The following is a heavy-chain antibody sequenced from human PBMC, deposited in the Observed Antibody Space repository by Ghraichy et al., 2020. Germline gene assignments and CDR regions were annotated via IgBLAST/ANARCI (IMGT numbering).Heavy chain of an antibody. Sequence: GGSLRLTCAASGFTFSGYWMSWVRQGPGKGLEWVANIKQDGIEKFYVDSVKGRFTISRDNAKNSLYRQMDSLIAEDTAVYYCARETDYGGNSGFAYWDQGTLVTVSS. CDR1: GFTFSGYW. J-gene: IGHJ4*02. V-gene: IGHV3-7*03. D-gene: IGHD4-23*01. CDR3: ARETDYGGNSGFAY. CDR2: IKQDGIEK.